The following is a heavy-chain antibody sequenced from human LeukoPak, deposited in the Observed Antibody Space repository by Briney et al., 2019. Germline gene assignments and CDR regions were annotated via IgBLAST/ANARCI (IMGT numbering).Heavy chain of an antibody. Sequence: SETLSLTCTVSGGSINSYYWNWIRQPPGKGLEWIGYIYYSGSTNYNPSLKSRVTISVDTSKNQFSLKLTSVTAADTAVYYCARVGGMATINNDAFDIWGRGTMVTVSS. CDR2: IYYSGST. J-gene: IGHJ3*02. D-gene: IGHD5-12*01. V-gene: IGHV4-59*01. CDR1: GGSINSYY. CDR3: ARVGGMATINNDAFDI.